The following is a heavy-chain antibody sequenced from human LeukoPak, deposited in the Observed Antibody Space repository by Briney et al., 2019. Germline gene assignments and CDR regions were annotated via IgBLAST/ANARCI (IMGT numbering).Heavy chain of an antibody. D-gene: IGHD3-10*01. V-gene: IGHV4-39*07. J-gene: IGHJ4*02. CDR3: ASPLGSGSYYKGDFDY. CDR2: THYAGGT. Sequence: SETLSLTCTVPGGSISSSTYYWGWIRQPPGKGLEWIGSTHYAGGTYYNPSLKSRVTISVDTSKNQFSLRLSSVTAADTAVYYCASPLGSGSYYKGDFDYWGQGTLVTVSS. CDR1: GGSISSSTYY.